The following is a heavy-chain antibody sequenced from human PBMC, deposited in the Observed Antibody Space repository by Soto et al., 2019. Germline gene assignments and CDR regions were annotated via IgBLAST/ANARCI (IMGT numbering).Heavy chain of an antibody. V-gene: IGHV1-18*01. CDR1: GYSFMRYG. J-gene: IGHJ4*02. D-gene: IGHD2-2*01. CDR3: AREASVLIPAAQPSRFDS. CDR2: ISPYSGYT. Sequence: ASVKVSCKGFGYSFMRYGINCVLQAPVQWLEWVGWISPYSGYTHSAQKFHGRLTLTTDTAASTAYMELRILRPADTALYYCAREASVLIPAAQPSRFDSWGQGTLVTVSS.